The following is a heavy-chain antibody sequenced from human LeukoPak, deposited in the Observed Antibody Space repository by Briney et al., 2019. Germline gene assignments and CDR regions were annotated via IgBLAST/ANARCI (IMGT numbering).Heavy chain of an antibody. V-gene: IGHV3-23*01. CDR2: ISGSGGST. Sequence: GGSLRLSCAASGFTFSSYAMSWVRQAPGKGLEWVSAISGSGGSTYYADSVKGRFTISRDNSKNTLYLQMNSLRAEDTAVYYCAKGKYDFWSGSDYYYMDVWGKGTTVTVSS. CDR1: GFTFSSYA. D-gene: IGHD3-3*01. CDR3: AKGKYDFWSGSDYYYMDV. J-gene: IGHJ6*03.